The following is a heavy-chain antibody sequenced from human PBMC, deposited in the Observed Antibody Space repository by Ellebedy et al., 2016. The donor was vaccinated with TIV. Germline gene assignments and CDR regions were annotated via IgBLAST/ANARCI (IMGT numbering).Heavy chain of an antibody. CDR1: GFTFSSYS. D-gene: IGHD3-10*01. CDR3: ARYGSGSYPDYYYGMDV. V-gene: IGHV3-21*01. Sequence: GESLKISXAASGFTFSSYSMNWVRQAPGKGLEWVSSISSSSSYIYYADSVKGRFTISRDNAKNSLYLQMNSLRDEDTAVYYCARYGSGSYPDYYYGMDVWGQGTTVTVSS. J-gene: IGHJ6*02. CDR2: ISSSSSYI.